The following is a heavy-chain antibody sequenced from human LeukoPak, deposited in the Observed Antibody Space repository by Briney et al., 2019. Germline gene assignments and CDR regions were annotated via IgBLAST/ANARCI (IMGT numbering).Heavy chain of an antibody. Sequence: SETLSLTCTVSGGSISSYYWGWIRQPPGKGLEWIGYIYYSGSTNYNPSLKSRVTISVDTSKNQFSLKLSSVTAADTAVYYCAREGGKKWELLNWFDPWGQGTLVTVSS. CDR3: AREGGKKWELLNWFDP. V-gene: IGHV4-59*01. J-gene: IGHJ5*02. CDR2: IYYSGST. CDR1: GGSISSYY. D-gene: IGHD1-26*01.